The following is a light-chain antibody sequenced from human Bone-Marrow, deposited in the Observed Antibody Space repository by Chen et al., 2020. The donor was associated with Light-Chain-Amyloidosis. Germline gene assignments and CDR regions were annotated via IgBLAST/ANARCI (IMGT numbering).Light chain of an antibody. CDR2: AVS. J-gene: IGLJ1*01. Sequence: QSALTPPASVSGSPGQSITISCTGPSGDVGNYTYFSWYQQHPGKAPKVMIYAVSNRPSGVSNRFSGSKSGNTASLTISGLQAEDEADYYCSSFTSSSSYVFGPGTKVTVL. CDR3: SSFTSSSSYV. V-gene: IGLV2-14*01. CDR1: SGDVGNYTY.